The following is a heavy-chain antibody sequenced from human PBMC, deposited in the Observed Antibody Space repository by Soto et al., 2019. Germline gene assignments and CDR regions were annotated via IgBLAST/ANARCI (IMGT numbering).Heavy chain of an antibody. Sequence: QVQLVQSGAEVKKPGASVKVSCKASGYTFTSYAMHWVRQAPGQRLEWMGGINAGNGNTKYSQKFQGRVTITRDTYASTAYMEPLSLRSEDTAVYYCARVGPLSTAYFDYWGQGTLVTVSS. J-gene: IGHJ4*02. CDR2: INAGNGNT. CDR1: GYTFTSYA. V-gene: IGHV1-3*01. D-gene: IGHD2-2*01. CDR3: ARVGPLSTAYFDY.